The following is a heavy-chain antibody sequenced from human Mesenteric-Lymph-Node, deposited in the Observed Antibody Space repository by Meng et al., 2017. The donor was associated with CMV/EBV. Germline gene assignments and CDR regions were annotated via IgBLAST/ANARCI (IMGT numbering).Heavy chain of an antibody. CDR3: AREHEGYYFDY. J-gene: IGHJ4*02. CDR2: IGTAGDT. CDR1: GFTFSSYD. Sequence: GGSLRLSCAASGFTFSSYDMHWVRQATGKGLEWVSAIGTAGDTYYPGSVKGRFTISRENAKNSLYLQMNSLRAGDTAVYYCAREHEGYYFDYWGQGTLVTVSS. V-gene: IGHV3-13*01.